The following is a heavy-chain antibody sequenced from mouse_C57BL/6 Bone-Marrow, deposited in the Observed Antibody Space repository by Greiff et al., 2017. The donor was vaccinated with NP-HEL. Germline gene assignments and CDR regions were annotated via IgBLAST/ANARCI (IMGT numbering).Heavy chain of an antibody. Sequence: QVQLQQPGAELVKPGASVKLSCKASGYTFTTYWMQWVKQRPGQGLEWIGEIDPSDSYTNYNQKFKGKATLTVDTSSSTAYMQLSSRTSEESAVYYCARKAYYGRSYEFAYWGQGTLVTVSA. J-gene: IGHJ3*01. CDR1: GYTFTTYW. CDR2: IDPSDSYT. D-gene: IGHD1-1*01. V-gene: IGHV1-50*01. CDR3: ARKAYYGRSYEFAY.